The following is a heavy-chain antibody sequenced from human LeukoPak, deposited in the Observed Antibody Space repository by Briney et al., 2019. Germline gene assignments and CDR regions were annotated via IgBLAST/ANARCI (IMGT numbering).Heavy chain of an antibody. CDR2: IYTSGST. V-gene: IGHV4-4*07. CDR1: GGSISSYY. J-gene: IGHJ3*02. CDR3: ARIHAGYYDSSGPRRGGAFDI. D-gene: IGHD3-22*01. Sequence: KPSETLSLTCTVSGGSISSYYWSWIRQPAGKGLEWIGRIYTSGSTNYNPSLKSRVTMSADTSKNQFSLKLSSVTAADTAVYYCARIHAGYYDSSGPRRGGAFDIWGQGTMVTVSS.